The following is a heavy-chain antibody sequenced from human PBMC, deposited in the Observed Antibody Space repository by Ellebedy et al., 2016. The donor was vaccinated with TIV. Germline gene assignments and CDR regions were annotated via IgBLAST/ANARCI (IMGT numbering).Heavy chain of an antibody. V-gene: IGHV4-59*12. CDR3: VKEGMSSWHYYFDL. CDR2: INDSGST. D-gene: IGHD6-13*01. Sequence: SETLSLTXSVSGGSISNYYWSWIRQPPGKGLEWIGYINDSGSTNYSPSLKRRVTISVDTSKKQFSLMLTSVTAADTAIYYCVKEGMSSWHYYFDLWGRGTPVTVSS. CDR1: GGSISNYY. J-gene: IGHJ2*01.